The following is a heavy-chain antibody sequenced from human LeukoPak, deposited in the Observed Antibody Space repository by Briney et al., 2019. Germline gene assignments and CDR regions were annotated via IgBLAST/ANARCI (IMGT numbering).Heavy chain of an antibody. D-gene: IGHD6-19*01. CDR3: ARAGIAVATFDH. Sequence: SETLSLTCTVSGDSISSYYWSWIRQPSGKGLEWIGYIYYSGSTNYNPSLKSRVTISVDTSKNQFSLKLSSVTAADTAVYYCARAGIAVATFDHWGQGTLVTVSS. CDR2: IYYSGST. CDR1: GDSISSYY. J-gene: IGHJ4*02. V-gene: IGHV4-59*01.